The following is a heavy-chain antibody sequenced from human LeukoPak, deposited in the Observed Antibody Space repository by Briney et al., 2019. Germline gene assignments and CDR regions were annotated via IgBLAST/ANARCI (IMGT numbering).Heavy chain of an antibody. J-gene: IGHJ4*02. D-gene: IGHD2-15*01. CDR2: SYYRSQWFR. CDR3: ARDLYCSTCSCSFAN. CDR1: GDSVFSDGVA. Sequence: SQTVSLTCAISGDSVFSDGVAWNWIRQSTSRGLEWLGRSYYRSQWFRDYAESVKSRITIDPDTSKNQFSLQLNSVTPEDTAVYYCARDLYCSTCSCSFANWGQGTLVTVSS. V-gene: IGHV6-1*01.